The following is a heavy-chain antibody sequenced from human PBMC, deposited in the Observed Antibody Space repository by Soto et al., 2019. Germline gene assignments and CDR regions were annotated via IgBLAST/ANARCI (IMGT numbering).Heavy chain of an antibody. Sequence: SETLSLTCTVSGGSITSSYWSWIRQSPGKGLEWLGYVYYTGSTNYSPSLRSRVSISVDTSKNEFSLRLSSVTAADTAVYFCARSVAVPGAHIDYWGQGTQVTVSS. V-gene: IGHV4-59*01. CDR1: GGSITSSY. D-gene: IGHD6-19*01. CDR3: ARSVAVPGAHIDY. J-gene: IGHJ4*02. CDR2: VYYTGST.